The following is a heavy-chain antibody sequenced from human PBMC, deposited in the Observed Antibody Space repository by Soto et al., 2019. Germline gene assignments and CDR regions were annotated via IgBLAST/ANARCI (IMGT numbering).Heavy chain of an antibody. Sequence: GGSLRLSCAASGFTVSSNYMNWVRQAPGKGLEWVSLISPSGTTYYADSVKGRFIIPRDTSTNTLNFQMNSLRADDTAVYYCASSGSKYRFDYWGQGTXVTVSS. J-gene: IGHJ4*02. CDR2: ISPSGTT. V-gene: IGHV3-66*01. CDR3: ASSGSKYRFDY. CDR1: GFTVSSNY. D-gene: IGHD1-26*01.